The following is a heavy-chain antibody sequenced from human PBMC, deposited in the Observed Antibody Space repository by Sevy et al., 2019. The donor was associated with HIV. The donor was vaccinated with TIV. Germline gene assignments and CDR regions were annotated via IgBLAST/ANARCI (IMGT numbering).Heavy chain of an antibody. CDR1: GFIFSNAW. Sequence: GGSLRLSCTTSGFIFSNAWMNWVRQAPGKGLEWVGGIKSKYDGGTTDYAAPVKGRCTVSRDDSKNTVYLQMNSLKAEDTAIYYCATGGYYFDYWGQGTLVTVSS. CDR2: IKSKYDGGTT. D-gene: IGHD3-22*01. J-gene: IGHJ4*02. CDR3: ATGGYYFDY. V-gene: IGHV3-15*07.